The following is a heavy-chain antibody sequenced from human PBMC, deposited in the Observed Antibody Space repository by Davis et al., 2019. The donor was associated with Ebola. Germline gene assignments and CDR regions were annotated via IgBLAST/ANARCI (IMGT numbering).Heavy chain of an antibody. D-gene: IGHD6-13*01. V-gene: IGHV3-7*01. CDR2: MNQYGSEK. CDR3: ATSHVASGGTRYFQY. CDR1: GFSISNYW. Sequence: PGGSLRLSCAASGFSISNYWMNWVRQAPGKRPEWVANMNQYGSEKYYANFFTGRLTISRDNAENSLYLQMDSLRVEDTAVYYCATSHVASGGTRYFQYWGPGTLVTVAS. J-gene: IGHJ1*01.